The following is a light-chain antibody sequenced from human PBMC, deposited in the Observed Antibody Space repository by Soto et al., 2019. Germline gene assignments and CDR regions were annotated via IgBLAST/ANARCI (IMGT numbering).Light chain of an antibody. CDR2: EVT. CDR3: SSYTTSDTWV. CDR1: SSDIGAYNH. J-gene: IGLJ3*02. V-gene: IGLV2-14*01. Sequence: QSALTQPASVSGSPGQSITISCTGTSSDIGAYNHVSWYQQYPGKAPTLMIYEVTNRPSGVSSRFSGSKSGNTASPTISGLQAEDEGDYYCSSYTTSDTWVFGGGTKLTVL.